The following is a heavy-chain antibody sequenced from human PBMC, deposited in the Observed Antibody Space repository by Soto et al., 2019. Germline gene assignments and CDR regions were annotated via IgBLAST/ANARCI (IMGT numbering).Heavy chain of an antibody. D-gene: IGHD6-25*01. CDR2: IRSKAYGGTT. CDR1: VFTFDDYA. V-gene: IGHV3-49*03. J-gene: IGHJ5*02. Sequence: PGWSLRLCCASCVFTFDDYAMSWFRQAPGKGLEWVGFIRSKAYGGTTAYAASVRVSFTIARDDSKSIAYLKMNSLKTEATAVYCCTRGLHGAAPTGFDLWGQGTLVTVSS. CDR3: TRGLHGAAPTGFDL.